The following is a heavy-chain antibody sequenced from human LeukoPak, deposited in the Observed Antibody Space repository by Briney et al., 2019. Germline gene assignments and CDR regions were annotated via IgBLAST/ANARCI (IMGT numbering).Heavy chain of an antibody. CDR2: ISSSSSYI. Sequence: GGSLRLSCAASGFTFSSYSMNWVRQAPGKGLEWVSSISSSSSYIYYADSVKGRFTISRDNAKNSLYLQMNSLRAEDTAVYYCAKLLPYGSGNQDYWGQGTLVTVSS. J-gene: IGHJ4*02. CDR3: AKLLPYGSGNQDY. CDR1: GFTFSSYS. D-gene: IGHD3-10*01. V-gene: IGHV3-21*04.